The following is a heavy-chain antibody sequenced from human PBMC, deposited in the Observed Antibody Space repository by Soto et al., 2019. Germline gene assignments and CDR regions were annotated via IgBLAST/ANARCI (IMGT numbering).Heavy chain of an antibody. D-gene: IGHD3-16*01. V-gene: IGHV3-23*01. CDR3: AKVLRGGAMPGPDY. CDR2: ISGSGGST. J-gene: IGHJ4*02. CDR1: GFTFSSYA. Sequence: GGSLGLSCAAYGFTFSSYAMRWVRQAPGKGLEWVSAISGSGGSTYYADSVKGRFTISRDNSKNTLYLQMNSLRAEDTAVYYCAKVLRGGAMPGPDYWGQGTLVTVSS.